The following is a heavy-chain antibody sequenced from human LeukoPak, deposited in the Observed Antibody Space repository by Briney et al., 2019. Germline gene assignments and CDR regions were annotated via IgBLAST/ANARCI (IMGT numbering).Heavy chain of an antibody. Sequence: ASVKVSFTASGYTFTVYYMHWVRQAPGQGLEWMGWINPNSGGTNYAQKFQGRVTMTRDTSISTAYMELSRLRSDDTAVYYCARGYYYDSSGYWGPFDYWGQGTLVTVSS. V-gene: IGHV1-2*02. D-gene: IGHD3-22*01. CDR3: ARGYYYDSSGYWGPFDY. CDR1: GYTFTVYY. J-gene: IGHJ4*02. CDR2: INPNSGGT.